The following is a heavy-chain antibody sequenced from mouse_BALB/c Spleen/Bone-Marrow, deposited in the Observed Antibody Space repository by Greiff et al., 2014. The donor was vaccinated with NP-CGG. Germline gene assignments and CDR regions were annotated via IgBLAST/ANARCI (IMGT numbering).Heavy chain of an antibody. CDR1: GYTFTRYW. D-gene: IGHD2-4*01. Sequence: QVQLQQSGAELLKPGTSVRLSCKASGYTFTRYWMHWVKQRPGQGLEWIGELNPSNGHTNYNGKFKNKATVTVDKSSSTAYKQLSSLTSEDSAVYYCARMITTRGFDYWGQGTTLTVSS. J-gene: IGHJ2*01. CDR3: ARMITTRGFDY. CDR2: LNPSNGHT. V-gene: IGHV1S81*02.